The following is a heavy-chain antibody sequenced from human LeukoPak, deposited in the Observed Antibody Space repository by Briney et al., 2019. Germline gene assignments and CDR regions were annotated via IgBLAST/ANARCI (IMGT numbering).Heavy chain of an antibody. CDR3: ARETSTQCSGGSCFFDY. Sequence: GGSLRLSCAASGFSISSNYMSWVRQAPGKGLEWVSVFYSDGSTYYADSVKGRFTISRDTSKNTLYLQMNSLRVEDTAVYYCARETSTQCSGGSCFFDYWGQGTLVTVSS. V-gene: IGHV3-66*02. D-gene: IGHD2-15*01. CDR1: GFSISSNY. CDR2: FYSDGST. J-gene: IGHJ4*02.